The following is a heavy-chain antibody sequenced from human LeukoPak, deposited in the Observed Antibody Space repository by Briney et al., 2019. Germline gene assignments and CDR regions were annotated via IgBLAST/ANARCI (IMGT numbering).Heavy chain of an antibody. V-gene: IGHV3-53*01. D-gene: IGHD2-15*01. CDR2: IYSGGST. J-gene: IGHJ4*02. CDR3: ATLSVVVVPAELN. CDR1: GFTVSSNY. Sequence: GGSLRLSCAASGFTVSSNYMSWVRQAPGKGLEWVSVIYSGGSTYYADSVKGRFTISRDNSKITLYLQMNSLRAEDTAVYYCATLSVVVVPAELNWGQGTLVTVSS.